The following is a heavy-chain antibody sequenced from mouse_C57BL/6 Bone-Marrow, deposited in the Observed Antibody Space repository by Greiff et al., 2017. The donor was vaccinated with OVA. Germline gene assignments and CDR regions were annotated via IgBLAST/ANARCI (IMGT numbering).Heavy chain of an antibody. CDR1: GYTFTNYW. CDR3: ERTPCYYGSIYWDFDV. J-gene: IGHJ1*03. V-gene: IGHV1-63*01. Sequence: VQVVESGAELVRPGTSVKMSCKASGYTFTNYWIGWAKQRPGQGLEWIGDIYPGCGYTNYNGKFKGKATLTSDKSSSTADMQFSSLTSEDSAIYDCERTPCYYGSIYWDFDVWGTGTTVTVSS. D-gene: IGHD1-1*01. CDR2: IYPGCGYT.